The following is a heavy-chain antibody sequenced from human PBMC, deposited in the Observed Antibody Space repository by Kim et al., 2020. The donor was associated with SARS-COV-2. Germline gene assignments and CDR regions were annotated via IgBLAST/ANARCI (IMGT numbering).Heavy chain of an antibody. Sequence: LKSRVTISVDTSKNQFSLKLSSVTAADTAVYYCAGRCGGDCYSSYYGMDVWGQGTTVTVSS. V-gene: IGHV4-59*01. J-gene: IGHJ6*02. CDR3: AGRCGGDCYSSYYGMDV. D-gene: IGHD2-21*01.